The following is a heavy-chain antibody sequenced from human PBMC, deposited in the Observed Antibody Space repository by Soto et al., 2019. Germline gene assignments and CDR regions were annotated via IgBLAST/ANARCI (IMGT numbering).Heavy chain of an antibody. CDR2: IIPSSGSP. J-gene: IGHJ5*02. Sequence: GASVKVSCKTSGGSFSLSVISWVRQAPGQGLEWMGGIIPSSGSPNYAQKLQGRVTMTTDTSTSTAYMELRSLRSDDTAVYYCARDEEPSMGFDPWGQGTLVTVSS. D-gene: IGHD3-10*01. CDR3: ARDEEPSMGFDP. CDR1: GGSFSLSV. V-gene: IGHV1-69*05.